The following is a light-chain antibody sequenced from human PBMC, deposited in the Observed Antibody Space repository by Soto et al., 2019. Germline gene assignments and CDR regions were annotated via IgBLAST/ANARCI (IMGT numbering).Light chain of an antibody. CDR3: QQYGSSPTIT. V-gene: IGKV3-20*01. J-gene: IGKJ5*01. Sequence: ESVLTQFSGTLSLSPGERDTLSCRARQSVSSSYLAWYQQKPGQAHRLLIYGASSRATGIPDRFSGSGSGTDFTLTISRLEPEDFAVYYCQQYGSSPTITFGQGTRLEIK. CDR2: GAS. CDR1: QSVSSSY.